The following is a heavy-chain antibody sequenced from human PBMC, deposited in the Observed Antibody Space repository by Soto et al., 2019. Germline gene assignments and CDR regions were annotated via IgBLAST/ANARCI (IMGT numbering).Heavy chain of an antibody. CDR2: IYWDDDK. V-gene: IGHV2-5*02. J-gene: IGHJ4*02. D-gene: IGHD6-19*01. CDR3: AHGSGWLSDY. Sequence: QITLKESGPTLVKPTQTLTLTCTFSGFSLSSPAVGVNWIRPPPGKALEWLALIYWDDDKQYSPSLRSRLTITKDTSKNQVVLTMTNMYPVDTATYYCAHGSGWLSDYWGQGTLVTVSS. CDR1: GFSLSSPAVG.